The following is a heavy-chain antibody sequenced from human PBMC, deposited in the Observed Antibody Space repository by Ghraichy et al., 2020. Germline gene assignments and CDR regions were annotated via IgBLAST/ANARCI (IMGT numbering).Heavy chain of an antibody. J-gene: IGHJ4*02. CDR2: IKQDGSEK. CDR1: GFTFSSYW. Sequence: GGSLRLSCAASGFTFSSYWMSWVRQAPGKGLEWVANIKQDGSEKYYVDSVKGRFTISRDNAKNSLYLQMNSLRAEDTAVYYCARPNYYYDSSGYLDWGQGTLVTVSS. D-gene: IGHD3-22*01. CDR3: ARPNYYYDSSGYLD. V-gene: IGHV3-7*01.